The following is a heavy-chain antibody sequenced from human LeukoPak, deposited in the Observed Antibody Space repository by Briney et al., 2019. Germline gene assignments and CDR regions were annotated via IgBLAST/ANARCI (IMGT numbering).Heavy chain of an antibody. V-gene: IGHV1-46*01. Sequence: GASVKVSCKASGYTFTSYYMHWVRQAPGQGLEWMGIINPSDGGTSYAQKFQGRVTMTRDTSTSTVYMELSSLRSEDTAVYYCARVGQLTGHYDYWGQGTLVTDSS. CDR3: ARVGQLTGHYDY. CDR2: INPSDGGT. D-gene: IGHD3-9*01. CDR1: GYTFTSYY. J-gene: IGHJ4*02.